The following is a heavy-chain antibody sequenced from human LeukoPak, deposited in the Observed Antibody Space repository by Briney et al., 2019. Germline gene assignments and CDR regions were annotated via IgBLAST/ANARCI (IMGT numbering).Heavy chain of an antibody. CDR1: GGSISSSSYY. V-gene: IGHV4-39*07. CDR3: ARVYATWSSSHYYYMDV. J-gene: IGHJ6*03. CDR2: IYYSGST. D-gene: IGHD1-26*01. Sequence: SETLSLTCTVSGGSISSSSYYWGWIRQPPGKGLEWIGSIYYSGSTYYNPSLKSRVTISVDTSKNQFSLKLSSVTAADTAVYYCARVYATWSSSHYYYMDVWGRGTTVTVSS.